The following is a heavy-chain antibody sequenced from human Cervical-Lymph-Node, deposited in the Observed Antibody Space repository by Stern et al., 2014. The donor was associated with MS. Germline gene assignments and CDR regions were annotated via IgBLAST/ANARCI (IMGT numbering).Heavy chain of an antibody. Sequence: QVQLGESGAEVKKPGSSVKVSCKASGGTFSSYAISWVRHPPGQGLEWMGGIIPIFGTANYAQTLQARFTSIAHESTRQAYMVLRSLRSEDTAVYYCARAPNRAVAGAVGAFGHWGQGTLVTVSS. J-gene: IGHJ5*02. CDR2: IIPIFGTA. CDR1: GGTFSSYA. V-gene: IGHV1-69*01. CDR3: ARAPNRAVAGAVGAFGH. D-gene: IGHD6-19*01.